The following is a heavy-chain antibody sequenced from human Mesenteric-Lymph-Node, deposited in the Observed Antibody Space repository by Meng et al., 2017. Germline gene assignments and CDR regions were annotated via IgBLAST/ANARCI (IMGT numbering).Heavy chain of an antibody. CDR1: GYTLTELS. CDR2: FDPEDGET. V-gene: IGHV1-24*01. J-gene: IGHJ4*02. D-gene: IGHD5-12*01. CDR3: ATHPRLNSGYDLFLGYFDY. Sequence: ASVKVSCKVSGYTLTELSMHWVRQAPGKGLEWMGGFDPEDGETIYAQKFQGRVTMTEDTSTDTAYMELSSLRSEDTAVYYCATHPRLNSGYDLFLGYFDYWGQGTLVTVSS.